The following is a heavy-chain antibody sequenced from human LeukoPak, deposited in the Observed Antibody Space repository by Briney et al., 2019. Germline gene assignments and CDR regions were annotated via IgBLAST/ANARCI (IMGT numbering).Heavy chain of an antibody. V-gene: IGHV3-74*01. D-gene: IGHD4-17*01. CDR3: AREAYGDYVEDY. CDR1: GFTFSSYW. J-gene: IGHJ4*02. CDR2: INSDGSST. Sequence: PGGSLRLSCAASGFTFSSYWMHWVRQAPEKGLVWVSRINSDGSSTSYADSVKGRFTISRDNAKNTLYLQMNSLRAEDTAVYYCAREAYGDYVEDYWGQGTLVTVSS.